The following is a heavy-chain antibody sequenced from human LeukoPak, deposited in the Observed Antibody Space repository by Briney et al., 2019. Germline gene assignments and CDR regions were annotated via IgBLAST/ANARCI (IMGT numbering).Heavy chain of an antibody. Sequence: GGSLRLSCVVSGFTFNRCWMNWVRQAPGKGLEWVSGISWNSGSIGYADSVKGRFTIPRDNAKNSLYLQMNSLRAEDTALYYCAKDNSSSWYRGFDYWGQGTLVTVSS. J-gene: IGHJ4*02. CDR3: AKDNSSSWYRGFDY. V-gene: IGHV3-9*01. D-gene: IGHD6-13*01. CDR2: ISWNSGSI. CDR1: GFTFNRCW.